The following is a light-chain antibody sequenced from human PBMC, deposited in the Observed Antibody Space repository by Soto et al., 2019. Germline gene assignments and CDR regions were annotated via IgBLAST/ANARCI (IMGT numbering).Light chain of an antibody. V-gene: IGKV1-9*01. CDR2: VAS. CDR3: QQLNDYPIT. Sequence: IQLTQSPSSLSASVGDRVTITCRASQGISSYLAWYQQKPGKAPNLLIYVASTLQSGVPSRFSGSGSGTDFTLTISILQPEDFATYYCQQLNDYPITFGQGSRLEIK. J-gene: IGKJ5*01. CDR1: QGISSY.